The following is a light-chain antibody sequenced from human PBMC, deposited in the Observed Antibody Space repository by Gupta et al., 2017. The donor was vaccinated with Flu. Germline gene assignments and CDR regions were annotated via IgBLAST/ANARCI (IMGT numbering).Light chain of an antibody. CDR2: AAS. CDR3: QQANSFSS. J-gene: IGKJ2*01. Sequence: GDRVTITCRASQGISRWLAWYQQKPGKAPKLLIYAASSLQSGVPSRISGSGPGTDFTLTISSLQPEDFATYYCQQANSFSSFGQGTKLEIK. CDR1: QGISRW. V-gene: IGKV1-12*02.